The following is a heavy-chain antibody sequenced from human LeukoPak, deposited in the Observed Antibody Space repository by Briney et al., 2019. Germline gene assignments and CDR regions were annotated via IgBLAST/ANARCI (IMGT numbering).Heavy chain of an antibody. CDR3: ASLAYCSSTSCQGYAFDI. CDR1: GGTFSSYA. V-gene: IGHV1-69*04. J-gene: IGHJ3*02. CDR2: IIPILGIA. D-gene: IGHD2-2*01. Sequence: ASVKVSCKASGGTFSSYAISWVRQAPGQGLEWMGRIIPILGIANYAQKFQGRVTITADKSTSTAYMELSSLRSEDTAVYYCASLAYCSSTSCQGYAFDIWGQGTMVTVSS.